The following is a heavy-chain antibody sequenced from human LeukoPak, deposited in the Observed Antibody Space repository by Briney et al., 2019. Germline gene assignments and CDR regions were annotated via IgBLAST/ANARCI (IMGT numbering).Heavy chain of an antibody. CDR2: ISYDGSNK. CDR1: GFTFSSYA. J-gene: IGHJ4*02. V-gene: IGHV3-30-3*02. D-gene: IGHD3-10*01. CDR3: AKPYYGSGNYPYDY. Sequence: GGSLRLSCAASGFTFSSYAMHWVRQAPGKGLEWVAVISYDGSNKYYADSVKGRFTISRDNSKNTLYLQMNSLRAEDTAVYYCAKPYYGSGNYPYDYWGQGTLVTVSS.